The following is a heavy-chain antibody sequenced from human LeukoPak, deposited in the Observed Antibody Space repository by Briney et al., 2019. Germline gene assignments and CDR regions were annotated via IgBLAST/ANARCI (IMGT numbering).Heavy chain of an antibody. CDR1: GYTFTGYY. CDR3: ARGYGRGGYCSGGSCYTGPPGYYYMDV. CDR2: INPNSGGT. V-gene: IGHV1-2*02. D-gene: IGHD2-15*01. J-gene: IGHJ6*03. Sequence: ASVKVSCKASGYTFTGYYMHWVRQAPGQGLEWMGWINPNSGGTNYAQKFQGRVTTTRDTSISTAYMELSRLRSDDTAVYYCARGYGRGGYCSGGSCYTGPPGYYYMDVWGKGTTVTVSS.